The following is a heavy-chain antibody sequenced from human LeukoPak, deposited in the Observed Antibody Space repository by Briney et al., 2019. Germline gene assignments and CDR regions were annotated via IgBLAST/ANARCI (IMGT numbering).Heavy chain of an antibody. CDR2: IYYSGST. J-gene: IGHJ4*02. V-gene: IGHV4-59*01. D-gene: IGHD4-23*01. Sequence: SETLSLTCTVSGGSISSYYWSWIRQPPGKGLEWIGYIYYSGSTNYNPSLKSRVTISVDTSKNQFSLKLSSVTAADTAVYYCAREHGGNGFDYWGQGTLVTVSS. CDR3: AREHGGNGFDY. CDR1: GGSISSYY.